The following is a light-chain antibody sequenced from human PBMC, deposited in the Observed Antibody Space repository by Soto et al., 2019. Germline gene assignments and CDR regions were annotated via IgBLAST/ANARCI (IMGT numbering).Light chain of an antibody. Sequence: SYELTQPLSVSVALGQTARITCGGNNIGSKNVHWYQQKPGQAPVLVIYRDSNRPSGIPERFSGSNSGNTATLTISRAQAADEADYYCQVWDSSTARVFGGGTQLTVL. V-gene: IGLV3-9*01. CDR1: NIGSKN. J-gene: IGLJ3*02. CDR2: RDS. CDR3: QVWDSSTARV.